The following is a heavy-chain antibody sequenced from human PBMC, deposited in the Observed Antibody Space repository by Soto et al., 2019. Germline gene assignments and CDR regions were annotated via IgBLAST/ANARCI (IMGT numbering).Heavy chain of an antibody. CDR1: GGSISSYY. J-gene: IGHJ4*02. CDR2: IYYSGST. D-gene: IGHD3-22*01. Sequence: SETLSLTCTVSGGSISSYYWSWIRQPPGKGLEWIGYIYYSGSTNYNPSLKSRVTISVDTSKNQFSLKLSSVTAADTAVYYCARGLEWDSSGSYYFDYWGQGTLVTSPQ. CDR3: ARGLEWDSSGSYYFDY. V-gene: IGHV4-59*01.